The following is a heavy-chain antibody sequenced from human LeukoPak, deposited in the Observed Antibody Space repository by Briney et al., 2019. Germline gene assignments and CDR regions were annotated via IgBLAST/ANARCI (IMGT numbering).Heavy chain of an antibody. CDR2: FNPNSNSA. V-gene: IGHV1-2*02. Sequence: ASVKVSCKASGYTFTGYYMHWVRQAPGQGLEWMGWFNPNSNSAGYAQNFQGRVTITGDTSMTTAYMELTSLRSEDTAVYYCARAISGFWTGYYDPFDIWGQGTMVTVSS. J-gene: IGHJ3*02. CDR1: GYTFTGYY. CDR3: ARAISGFWTGYYDPFDI. D-gene: IGHD3/OR15-3a*01.